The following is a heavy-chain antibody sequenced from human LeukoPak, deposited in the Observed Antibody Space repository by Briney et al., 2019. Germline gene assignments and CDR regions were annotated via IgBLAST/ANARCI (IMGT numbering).Heavy chain of an antibody. CDR3: ARGLSEGWEWRGYYYYGMDV. J-gene: IGHJ6*02. V-gene: IGHV3-66*01. CDR1: GITLSNYG. D-gene: IGHD1-26*01. CDR2: IYSGGST. Sequence: AGGSLRLSCAVSGITLSNYGMSWVRQAPGKGLEWVSVIYSGGSTYYADSVKGRFTISRDNSKNTLYLQMNSLRAEDTAVYYCARGLSEGWEWRGYYYYGMDVWGQGTTVTVSS.